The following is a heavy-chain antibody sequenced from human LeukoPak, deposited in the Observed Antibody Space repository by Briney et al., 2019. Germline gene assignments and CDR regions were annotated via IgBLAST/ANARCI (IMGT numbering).Heavy chain of an antibody. V-gene: IGHV1-2*06. D-gene: IGHD5-18*01. CDR3: ARARWIQLWLPFDY. J-gene: IGHJ4*02. CDR1: GYTFTGYY. Sequence: GASVKVSCKASGYTFTGYYMHWVRQAPGLGLEWMGRINPNSGGTNYAQKFQGRVTMTRDTSISTAYMELSRLRSDDTAVYYCARARWIQLWLPFDYWGQGTLVTVSS. CDR2: INPNSGGT.